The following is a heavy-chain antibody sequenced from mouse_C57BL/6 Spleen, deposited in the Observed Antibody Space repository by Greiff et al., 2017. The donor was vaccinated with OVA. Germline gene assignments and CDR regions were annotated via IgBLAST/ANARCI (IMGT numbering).Heavy chain of an antibody. CDR3: ANLYYYGSEGAWFAY. Sequence: DVKLVESGGDLVKPGGSLKLSCAASGFTFSSYGMSWVRQTPDKRLEWVATISSGGSYTYYPDSVKGRFTISRDNAKNTLYLQMSSLKSEDTAMYYCANLYYYGSEGAWFAYWGQGTLVTVSA. D-gene: IGHD1-1*01. V-gene: IGHV5-6*02. J-gene: IGHJ3*01. CDR1: GFTFSSYG. CDR2: ISSGGSYT.